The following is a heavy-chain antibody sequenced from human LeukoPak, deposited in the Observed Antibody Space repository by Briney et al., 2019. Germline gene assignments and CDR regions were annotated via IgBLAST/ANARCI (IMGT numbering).Heavy chain of an antibody. CDR3: ARDRGHTVTTQGSNWFDP. J-gene: IGHJ5*02. CDR1: GGSISSGDYY. Sequence: PSQTLSLTCTVSGGSISSGDYYWSWIRQPPGKGLEWIGYIYYSGSTYYNPSLKSRVTISVDTSKNQFSLKLSSVTAADTAVYYCARDRGHTVTTQGSNWFDPWGQGTLVTVSS. CDR2: IYYSGST. V-gene: IGHV4-30-4*01. D-gene: IGHD4-17*01.